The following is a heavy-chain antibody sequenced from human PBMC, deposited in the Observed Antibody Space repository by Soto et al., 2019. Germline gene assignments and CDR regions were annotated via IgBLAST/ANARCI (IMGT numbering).Heavy chain of an antibody. CDR3: ARDHDYFTNGVCYKGILDY. Sequence: SVKVSCKASGGTFSSYAISWVRQAPGQGLEWMGGIIPIFGTANYAQKFQGRVTITADESTSTAYMELSSLRSEDTAVYYCARDHDYFTNGVCYKGILDYWGQGTLVTVSS. CDR1: GGTFSSYA. V-gene: IGHV1-69*13. CDR2: IIPIFGTA. D-gene: IGHD2-8*01. J-gene: IGHJ4*02.